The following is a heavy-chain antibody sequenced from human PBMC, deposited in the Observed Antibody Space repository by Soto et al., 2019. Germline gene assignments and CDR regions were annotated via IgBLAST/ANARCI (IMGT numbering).Heavy chain of an antibody. V-gene: IGHV4-4*02. CDR2: IYRSGST. D-gene: IGHD3-16*02. Sequence: SETLSLTCAVSGGSISSSNWWSWVRQPPGKGLEWIGEIYRSGSTNYNPSLKSRVTISVDKSKNQFSLKLSSVTAADTAVYYCASAPYDYVWGSYRYGMDVWGQGTTVTVSS. J-gene: IGHJ6*02. CDR1: GGSISSSNW. CDR3: ASAPYDYVWGSYRYGMDV.